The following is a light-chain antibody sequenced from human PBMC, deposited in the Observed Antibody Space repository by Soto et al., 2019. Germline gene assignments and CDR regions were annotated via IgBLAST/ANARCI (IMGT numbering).Light chain of an antibody. V-gene: IGKV3-11*01. J-gene: IGKJ5*01. CDR1: QSVSSY. CDR3: QQRSNWPPGFT. Sequence: EIVLTQSPATLSFSPWERATVSVSASQSVSSYLAWYQQKPGQAPRLLIYDASNRATGIPARFSGSGSGTDFTLTISSLEPEDFAVYYCQQRSNWPPGFTFGQGTRLEIK. CDR2: DAS.